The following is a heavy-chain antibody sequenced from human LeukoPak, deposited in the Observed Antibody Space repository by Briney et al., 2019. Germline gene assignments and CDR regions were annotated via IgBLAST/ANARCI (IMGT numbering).Heavy chain of an antibody. CDR1: GGSFNNYY. Sequence: PPETLSLTCTVSGGSFNNYYWNWIRQPAGKGPEWIGRIYSSGSTDYNPSLKSRVTMSVDTSKNQFSLNLTSVTAADSAVYYCARARGRLLLIDYWGQGTLVTVSS. V-gene: IGHV4-4*07. J-gene: IGHJ4*02. CDR2: IYSSGST. D-gene: IGHD2-15*01. CDR3: ARARGRLLLIDY.